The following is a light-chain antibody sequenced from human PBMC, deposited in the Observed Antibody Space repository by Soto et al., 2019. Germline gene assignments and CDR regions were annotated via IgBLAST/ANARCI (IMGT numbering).Light chain of an antibody. CDR3: QQSGPLGT. V-gene: IGKV3-20*01. J-gene: IGKJ1*01. CDR1: QSVTDNY. Sequence: EIVLTQSPGTLSLLPGERATLSCRASQSVTDNYLAWYHHKPGQAPRLLIDGASSRAPGCPDRFSARGSGTAFTLTISGLEPEDFGVYYCQQSGPLGTFGRGSKVEI. CDR2: GAS.